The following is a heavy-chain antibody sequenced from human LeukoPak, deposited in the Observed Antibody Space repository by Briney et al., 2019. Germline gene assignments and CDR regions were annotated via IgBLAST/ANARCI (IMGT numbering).Heavy chain of an antibody. CDR2: IIPILGIA. V-gene: IGHV1-69*04. CDR1: GGTFSSYA. Sequence: ASVKVSCKASGGTFSSYAISWVRQAPGQGLEWMGRIIPILGIANYAQKFQGRVTITADKSTSTAYMELSSLRSEDTAVYYCARDKQQLDTYYYYGMDVWGQGTTVTVSS. CDR3: ARDKQQLDTYYYYGMDV. J-gene: IGHJ6*02. D-gene: IGHD6-13*01.